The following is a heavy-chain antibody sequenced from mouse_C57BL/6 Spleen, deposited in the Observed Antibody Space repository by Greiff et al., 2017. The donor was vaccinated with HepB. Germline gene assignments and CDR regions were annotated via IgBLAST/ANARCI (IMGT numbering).Heavy chain of an antibody. V-gene: IGHV1-64*01. CDR3: ASQDGFYAMDY. CDR1: GYTFTSYW. Sequence: VQLQQPGAELVKPGASVKLSCKASGYTFTSYWMHWVKQRPGQGLEWIGMIHPNSGSTNYNEKFKSKATLTVDKSSSTAYMQLSSLTSEDSAVYFCASQDGFYAMDYWGQGTSVTVSS. CDR2: IHPNSGST. J-gene: IGHJ4*01.